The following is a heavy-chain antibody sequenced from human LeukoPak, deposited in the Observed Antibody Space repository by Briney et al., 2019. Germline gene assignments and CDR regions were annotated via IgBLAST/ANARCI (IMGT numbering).Heavy chain of an antibody. V-gene: IGHV4-34*01. CDR2: INHSGST. Sequence: SETLSLTCAVYGGSFSGYYWSWIRQPPGKGLEWIGEINHSGSTNYNPSLKGRVTISVDTSKNQFSLKLSSVTAADTAVYYCARGRSSLSAIAVAGTWGPVGPNWFDPWGQGTLVTVSS. CDR3: ARGRSSLSAIAVAGTWGPVGPNWFDP. CDR1: GGSFSGYY. D-gene: IGHD6-19*01. J-gene: IGHJ5*02.